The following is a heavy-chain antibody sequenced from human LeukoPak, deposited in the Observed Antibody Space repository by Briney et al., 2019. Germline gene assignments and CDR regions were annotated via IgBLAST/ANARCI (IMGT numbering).Heavy chain of an antibody. D-gene: IGHD2-2*01. CDR2: MNPNSGDT. V-gene: IGHV1-8*02. CDR1: GYTFTSNY. J-gene: IGHJ6*02. Sequence: ASVKVSCKASGYTFTSNYIHWVRHAPRQGHEWMGWMNPNSGDTGYAQKFQGRVTMTRSTSISTAYMELSSLKSEDTAGYYCARNIVVVPAATKRGTYGRDVWGQGTTITVSS. CDR3: ARNIVVVPAATKRGTYGRDV.